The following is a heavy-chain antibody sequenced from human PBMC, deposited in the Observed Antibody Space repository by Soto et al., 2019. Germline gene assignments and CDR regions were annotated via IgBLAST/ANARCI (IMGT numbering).Heavy chain of an antibody. D-gene: IGHD6-13*01. Sequence: GGSLRLSCAASGFTFSSYAMHWVRQAPGKGLEWVAVISYDGSNKYYADSVKGRFTISRDNSKNTLYLQMNSLRAEDTAVYYCVREIPSSSWYYYYYGMDVWGQGTTVTVSS. CDR2: ISYDGSNK. CDR3: VREIPSSSWYYYYYGMDV. CDR1: GFTFSSYA. J-gene: IGHJ6*02. V-gene: IGHV3-30-3*01.